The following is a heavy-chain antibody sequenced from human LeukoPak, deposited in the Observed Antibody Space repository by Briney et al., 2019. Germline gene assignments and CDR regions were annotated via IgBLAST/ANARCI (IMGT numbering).Heavy chain of an antibody. Sequence: GRSLRLSCAASGFTFSNYGMHWVRQAPGRGLEWVAVIWYDGSNKYYADSVKGRFTISRDNSKNTLYLQMNSLRAEDTAVCYCASYSSSSIADYWGQGTLVTVSS. CDR2: IWYDGSNK. J-gene: IGHJ4*02. CDR3: ASYSSSSIADY. CDR1: GFTFSNYG. D-gene: IGHD6-6*01. V-gene: IGHV3-33*01.